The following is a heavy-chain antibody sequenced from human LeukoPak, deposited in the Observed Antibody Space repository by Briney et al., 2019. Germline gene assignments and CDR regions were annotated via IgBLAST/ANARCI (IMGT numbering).Heavy chain of an antibody. V-gene: IGHV1-2*02. Sequence: ASVKVSCKASGYTFTGYYMHWVRQAPGQGLEWMGWINPNSGGTNYAQKFQGRVTMTRDTSISTAYMELSRLRSDDAAVYYCARGGRLYCSSTSCYTWDLDYWGQGTLVTVSS. CDR3: ARGGRLYCSSTSCYTWDLDY. CDR1: GYTFTGYY. CDR2: INPNSGGT. D-gene: IGHD2-2*02. J-gene: IGHJ4*02.